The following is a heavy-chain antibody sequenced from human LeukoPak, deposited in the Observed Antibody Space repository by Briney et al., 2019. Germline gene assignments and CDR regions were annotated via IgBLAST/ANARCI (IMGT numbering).Heavy chain of an antibody. CDR1: GFTFSNAW. J-gene: IGHJ4*02. D-gene: IGHD5-24*01. CDR2: IKSKTDGGTT. Sequence: GGSLRLSCAASGFTFSNAWMSWVRQAPGKGLEWVGRIKSKTDGGTTDYAAPVQGRFSISRDDSKYTLSLQMNSLKTEDTAVYCCTTVGLATIQRAFDYWGQGTLVTVSS. CDR3: TTVGLATIQRAFDY. V-gene: IGHV3-15*01.